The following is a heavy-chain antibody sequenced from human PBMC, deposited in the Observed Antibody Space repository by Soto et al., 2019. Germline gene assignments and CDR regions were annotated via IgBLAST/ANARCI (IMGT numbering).Heavy chain of an antibody. CDR1: GFTFSSHW. Sequence: LRLSCVASGFTFSSHWMSWVRQAPWKGLEWVANIRQDGSEKYYEDSVKGRFTISRDNAKNSLYLQVNSLRVEDTAMYYCARGAYSSGWYPDYFDFWGQGTLVTVSS. V-gene: IGHV3-7*01. D-gene: IGHD6-19*01. CDR2: IRQDGSEK. J-gene: IGHJ4*02. CDR3: ARGAYSSGWYPDYFDF.